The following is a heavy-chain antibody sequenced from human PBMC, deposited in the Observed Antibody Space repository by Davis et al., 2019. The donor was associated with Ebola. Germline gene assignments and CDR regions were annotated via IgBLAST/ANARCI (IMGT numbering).Heavy chain of an antibody. D-gene: IGHD3/OR15-3a*01. Sequence: ESLKISCATSGFMFRNFWMYWVRQVPGKGLVWVSRINTDGSSVAYGDSVRGRFTISRDTAKNTLYLQMNSLRAEDTAVYFCARRGLTEDAFDMWGQGTLVTVSS. CDR3: ARRGLTEDAFDM. CDR2: INTDGSSV. J-gene: IGHJ3*02. CDR1: GFMFRNFW. V-gene: IGHV3-74*01.